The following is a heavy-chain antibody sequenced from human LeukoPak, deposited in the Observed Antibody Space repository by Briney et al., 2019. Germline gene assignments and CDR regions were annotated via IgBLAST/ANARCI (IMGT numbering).Heavy chain of an antibody. CDR2: ISGSGGST. J-gene: IGHJ4*02. CDR3: AKDHDYRREYYFDY. Sequence: PGRSLRLSCAASGFTFSSYAMSWVRQAPGKGLEWVSAISGSGGSTYYADSVKGRFTISRDNSKNTLYLQMNSLRAEDTAVYYCAKDHDYRREYYFDYWGQGTLVTASS. CDR1: GFTFSSYA. D-gene: IGHD4-11*01. V-gene: IGHV3-23*01.